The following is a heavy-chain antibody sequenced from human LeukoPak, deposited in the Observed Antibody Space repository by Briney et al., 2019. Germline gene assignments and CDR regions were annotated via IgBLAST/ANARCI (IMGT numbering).Heavy chain of an antibody. CDR2: IKQDGSEK. J-gene: IGHJ4*02. D-gene: IGHD3-10*01. Sequence: GGSLRLSCAASGFTFSTYWMSWVRQVPGKGLEWVANIKQDGSEKYYVDSVKGRFTISRDNAENSLYLQMNSLRAEDTAVYYCAREASGRSFDFWGQGTLVTVSS. CDR3: AREASGRSFDF. V-gene: IGHV3-7*01. CDR1: GFTFSTYW.